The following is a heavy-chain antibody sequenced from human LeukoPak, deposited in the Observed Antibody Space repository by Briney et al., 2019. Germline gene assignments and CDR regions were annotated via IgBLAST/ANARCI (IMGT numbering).Heavy chain of an antibody. CDR3: ATDRAITSGSTLGLRY. Sequence: ASVKVSCKVSGYTLTELSMRWVRQAPGKGLEWMGGFDPEDGETIYAQKFQGRVTMTEDTSTDTAYMELSSLRSEDTAVYYCATDRAITSGSTLGLRYWGQGTLVTVSS. CDR1: GYTLTELS. CDR2: FDPEDGET. V-gene: IGHV1-24*01. D-gene: IGHD3-10*01. J-gene: IGHJ4*02.